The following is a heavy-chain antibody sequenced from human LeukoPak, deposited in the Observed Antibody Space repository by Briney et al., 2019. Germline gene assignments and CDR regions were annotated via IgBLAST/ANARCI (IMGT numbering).Heavy chain of an antibody. CDR1: GYTFTSYG. J-gene: IGHJ6*03. D-gene: IGHD3-3*01. CDR2: IIPIFGTA. Sequence: SVKVSCKASGYTFTSYGISWVRQAPGQGLEWMGGIIPIFGTANYAQKFQGRVTITADESTSTAYMELSSLRSEDTAVYYCARSAPTDYDFWSGSPAHYYMDVWGKGTTVTVSS. V-gene: IGHV1-69*13. CDR3: ARSAPTDYDFWSGSPAHYYMDV.